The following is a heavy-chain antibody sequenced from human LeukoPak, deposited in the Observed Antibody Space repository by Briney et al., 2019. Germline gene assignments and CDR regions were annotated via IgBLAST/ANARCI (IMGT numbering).Heavy chain of an antibody. CDR2: IYYSGST. D-gene: IGHD1-1*01. J-gene: IGHJ4*02. CDR3: ARVSPVGSADY. CDR1: GGSISSSSYY. V-gene: IGHV4-39*07. Sequence: SETLSLTCTVSGGSISSSSYYWGWIRQPPGKGLEWIGSIYYSGSTYYNPSLKSRVTISVDTSKNQFSLKLSSVTAADTAVYYCARVSPVGSADYWGQGTLVTVSS.